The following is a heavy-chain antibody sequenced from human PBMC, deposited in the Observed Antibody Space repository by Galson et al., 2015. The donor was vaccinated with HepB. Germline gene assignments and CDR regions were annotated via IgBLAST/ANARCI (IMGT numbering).Heavy chain of an antibody. CDR2: INAGNGNT. V-gene: IGHV1-3*01. J-gene: IGHJ4*02. D-gene: IGHD3-22*01. Sequence: SVKVSCKASGYTFTSYAMHWVRQAPGQRLEWMGWINAGNGNTKYSQKFQGRVTITRDTSASTAYVELSSLRSEDTAVYYCARDDYYDSSGYHFDYWGQGTLVTVSS. CDR1: GYTFTSYA. CDR3: ARDDYYDSSGYHFDY.